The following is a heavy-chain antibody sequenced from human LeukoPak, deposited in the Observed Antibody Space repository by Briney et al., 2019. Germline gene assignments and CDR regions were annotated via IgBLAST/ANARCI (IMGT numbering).Heavy chain of an antibody. CDR2: IFHTGDA. CDR3: ARVVASTSIDS. D-gene: IGHD2-15*01. V-gene: IGHV4-38-2*02. J-gene: IGHJ4*02. CDR1: GYSINSGYF. Sequence: SETLSLTCTVSGYSINSGYFWGWVRQPPGKGPEWIGSIFHTGDAYNPSLRSRVTLSIDTSRNQVSLKVTSVTAADTALYYCARVVASTSIDSWGQGILVTVSS.